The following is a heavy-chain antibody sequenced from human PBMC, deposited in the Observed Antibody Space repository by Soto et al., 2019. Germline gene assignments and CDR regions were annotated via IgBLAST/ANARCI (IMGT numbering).Heavy chain of an antibody. D-gene: IGHD1-1*01. CDR1: GFTFRSHW. CDR3: ARSGDNYNRLDY. Sequence: GGSLRLSCAASGFTFRSHWMHWVRQAPGKGLVWVSRISGDGSSTHYADSVKGRFTISRDNAKNLLYLQMNSLRAEDTAVYYCARSGDNYNRLDYWGQGTPVTVSS. J-gene: IGHJ4*02. CDR2: ISGDGSST. V-gene: IGHV3-74*01.